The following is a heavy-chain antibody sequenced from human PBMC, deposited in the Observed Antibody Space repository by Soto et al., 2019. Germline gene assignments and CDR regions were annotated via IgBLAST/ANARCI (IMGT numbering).Heavy chain of an antibody. CDR2: ISSSSSTI. D-gene: IGHD2-15*01. CDR1: GFTFSSYS. CDR3: ARQSCSGGSCYWGAFDI. Sequence: GGSLRLSCAASGFTFSSYSMNWVRQAPGKGLEWVSYISSSSSTIYYADSVKGRFTISRDNAKNSLYLQMNSLRAEDTVVYYCARQSCSGGSCYWGAFDIWGQGTMVTVSS. J-gene: IGHJ3*02. V-gene: IGHV3-48*01.